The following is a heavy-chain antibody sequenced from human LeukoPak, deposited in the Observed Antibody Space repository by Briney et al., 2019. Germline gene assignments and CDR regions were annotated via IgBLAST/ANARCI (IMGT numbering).Heavy chain of an antibody. CDR2: INHSGST. D-gene: IGHD3-22*01. CDR3: ARGYYDSSGYYYYYYYYYMDV. Sequence: SETLSLTCAVYGGSFSGYYWSWIRRPPGKGLEWIGEINHSGSTNHNPSLKRRVTRSVYQSKNQFSLKLSSVTAADTAVHYCARGYYDSSGYYYYYYYYYMDVWGKGTTVTVSS. J-gene: IGHJ6*03. CDR1: GGSFSGYY. V-gene: IGHV4-34*01.